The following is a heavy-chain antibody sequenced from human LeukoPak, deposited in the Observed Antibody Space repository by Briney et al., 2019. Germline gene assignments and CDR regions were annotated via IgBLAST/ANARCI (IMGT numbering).Heavy chain of an antibody. CDR1: GFTFSSYS. D-gene: IGHD5-12*01. CDR2: ISSSSSYI. V-gene: IGHV3-21*04. Sequence: GGSLRLSCAASGFTFSSYSMNWVRQAPGKGLEWVSSISSSSSYIYYADSVKGRFTISRDNSKNTLYLQMNSLRAEDTAVYYCAKGTIVATIPYYFDYWGQGTLVTVSS. CDR3: AKGTIVATIPYYFDY. J-gene: IGHJ4*02.